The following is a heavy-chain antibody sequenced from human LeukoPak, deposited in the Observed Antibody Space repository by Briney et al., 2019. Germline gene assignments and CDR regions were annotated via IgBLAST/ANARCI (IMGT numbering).Heavy chain of an antibody. V-gene: IGHV3-23*01. Sequence: GGSLRLSCAASGFTFSSYAMRWVRQAPGKGLEWVSSIGGSSGSTYYADSVKGRFTNSRDNSKNTLYLQMNSLRAEDTAVYYCAKGVSSPLYYFDYWGQGTLVTVSS. CDR1: GFTFSSYA. D-gene: IGHD6-13*01. CDR3: AKGVSSPLYYFDY. J-gene: IGHJ4*02. CDR2: IGGSSGST.